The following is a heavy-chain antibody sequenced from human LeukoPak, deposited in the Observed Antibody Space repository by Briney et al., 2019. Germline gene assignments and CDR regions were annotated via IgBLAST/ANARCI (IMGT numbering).Heavy chain of an antibody. Sequence: SETLSLTCAVYGGSFSGYYWSWIRQPPEKGLEWIGEINRSGSTNYNPSLKSRVTISVDRSKNQFSLKLSSVTAADTAVYYCARAGIYTDLDYWGQGTLVTVSS. V-gene: IGHV4-34*01. CDR3: ARAGIYTDLDY. CDR1: GGSFSGYY. J-gene: IGHJ4*02. CDR2: INRSGST. D-gene: IGHD3-16*01.